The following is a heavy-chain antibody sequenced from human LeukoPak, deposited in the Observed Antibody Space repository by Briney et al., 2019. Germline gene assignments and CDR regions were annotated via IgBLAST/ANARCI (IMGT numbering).Heavy chain of an antibody. J-gene: IGHJ4*02. CDR3: AKYSSGTYYRGLDQ. D-gene: IGHD3-10*01. CDR1: GFTFSGSA. CDR2: ISSTGGNS. V-gene: IGHV3-23*01. Sequence: PGGSLRLSCAASGFTFSGSAMSWVRQAPGKGLDWVSLISSTGGNSYYADSVKGRFTISRDNSKDTLYLQMDSLRAEDTAIYSCAKYSSGTYYRGLDQWGQGTLVTVSS.